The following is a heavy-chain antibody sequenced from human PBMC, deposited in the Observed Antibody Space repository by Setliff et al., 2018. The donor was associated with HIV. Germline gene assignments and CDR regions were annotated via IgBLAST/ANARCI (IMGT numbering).Heavy chain of an antibody. Sequence: ASVKVSCKASGGTFSSYAISWVRQAPGQGLEWMGGIIPIFGTANYAQKFQGRVTITADESTSTAYMELRSLRSDDTAVYYCARALKDYDFWSGYYGRAYYYYAMDVWGQGTTVTVSS. CDR2: IIPIFGTA. CDR3: ARALKDYDFWSGYYGRAYYYYAMDV. CDR1: GGTFSSYA. J-gene: IGHJ6*02. V-gene: IGHV1-69*13. D-gene: IGHD3-3*01.